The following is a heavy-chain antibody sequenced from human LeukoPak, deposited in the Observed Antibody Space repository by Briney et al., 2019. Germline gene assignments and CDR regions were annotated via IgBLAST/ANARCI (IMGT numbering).Heavy chain of an antibody. CDR1: GFTFSSYAM. CDR2: IYHSGST. Sequence: GSLRLSCAASGFTFSSYAMSWVRQAPGKGLEWIGEIYHSGSTNYNPSLKSRVTISVDKSKNQFSLKLSSVTAADTAVYYCARNWAARFEWWNYYYYMDVWGKGTTVTVSS. CDR3: ARNWAARFEWWNYYYYMDV. V-gene: IGHV4-4*02. J-gene: IGHJ6*03. D-gene: IGHD2-15*01.